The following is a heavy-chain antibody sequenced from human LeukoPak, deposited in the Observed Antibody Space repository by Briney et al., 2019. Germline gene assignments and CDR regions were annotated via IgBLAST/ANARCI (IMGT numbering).Heavy chain of an antibody. V-gene: IGHV3-23*01. CDR1: GFTFSSYA. D-gene: IGHD6-19*01. CDR3: AKVRKGSGWYGVGYFDL. CDR2: ISGSGGST. Sequence: LGGSLRLSCAASGFTFSSYAMSWVRQAPGKGLEWVSAISGSGGSTYYADSVKGRFTISRDNSKNTLYLQMNSLRAEDTAVYYCAKVRKGSGWYGVGYFDLWGRGTLVTVSS. J-gene: IGHJ2*01.